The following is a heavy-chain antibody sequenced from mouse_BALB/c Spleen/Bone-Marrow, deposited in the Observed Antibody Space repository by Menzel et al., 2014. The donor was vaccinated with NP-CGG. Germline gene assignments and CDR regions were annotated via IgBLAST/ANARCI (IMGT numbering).Heavy chain of an antibody. CDR1: GFDSSRYW. V-gene: IGHV4-1*02. J-gene: IGHJ3*01. CDR3: SRLGYYGGFAY. Sequence: EVKLMESGGGLVQPGGSLKVSCAASGFDSSRYWMSWVRQAPGKGLEWIGEINPDSRTINYTPSLKDKFIISRDNAKDTLYLQMSKVRSEDTALYYCSRLGYYGGFAYWGQGTLVTVSA. D-gene: IGHD2-3*01. CDR2: INPDSRTI.